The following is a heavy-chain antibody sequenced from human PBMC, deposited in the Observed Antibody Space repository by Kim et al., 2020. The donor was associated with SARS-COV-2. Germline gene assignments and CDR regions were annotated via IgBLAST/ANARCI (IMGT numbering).Heavy chain of an antibody. CDR2: ISYDGSNK. CDR1: GFTFSSYA. CDR3: ARANNVDYYGSVDIDFDY. Sequence: GGSLRLSCAASGFTFSSYAMHWVRQAPGKGLEWVAVISYDGSNKYYADSVKGRFTISRDNSKNTLYLQMNSLRAEDTAVYYCARANNVDYYGSVDIDFDYWGQGALVTVSS. V-gene: IGHV3-30*04. D-gene: IGHD3-10*01. J-gene: IGHJ4*02.